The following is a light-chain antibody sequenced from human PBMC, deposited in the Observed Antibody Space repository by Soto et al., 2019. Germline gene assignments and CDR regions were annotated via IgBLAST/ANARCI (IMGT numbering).Light chain of an antibody. J-gene: IGKJ4*01. CDR3: QQFNSYPLT. V-gene: IGKV1-13*02. Sequence: AIQLTQSPSSLSASVGDRVTVTCRPSQDISSALAWFQQKPGKAPRLLIYDASSLESGVPSRFSGSGSGTDFTLTITSLQPEDFATYYCQQFNSYPLTFGGGTKVEIK. CDR1: QDISSA. CDR2: DAS.